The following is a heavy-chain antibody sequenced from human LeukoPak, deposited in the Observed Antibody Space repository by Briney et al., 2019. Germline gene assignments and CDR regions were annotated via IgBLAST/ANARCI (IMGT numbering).Heavy chain of an antibody. CDR3: ARGGWLRFGGDY. J-gene: IGHJ4*02. D-gene: IGHD5-12*01. Sequence: EXRGGISAYNGNTNYAQKLQGRVTMTTDTSTNTAYMELRSLRSDDTAMYYCARGGWLRFGGDYWGQGTLVTVSS. V-gene: IGHV1-18*01. CDR2: ISAYNGNT.